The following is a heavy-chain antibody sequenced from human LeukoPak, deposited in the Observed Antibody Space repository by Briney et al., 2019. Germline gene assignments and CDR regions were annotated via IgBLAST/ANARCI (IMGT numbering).Heavy chain of an antibody. D-gene: IGHD3-10*01. CDR1: GFTFSSYG. V-gene: IGHV3-30*02. J-gene: IGHJ4*02. CDR2: IRYDGSNK. CDR3: AKDRESPLLWFGRHRVQLDY. Sequence: GGSLRLSCAASGFTFSSYGMHWVRQAPGKGLEWVAFIRYDGSNKYYADSVKGRFTISRDNSKNTLYLQMNSLRAEGTAVYYCAKDRESPLLWFGRHRVQLDYWGQGTLVTVSS.